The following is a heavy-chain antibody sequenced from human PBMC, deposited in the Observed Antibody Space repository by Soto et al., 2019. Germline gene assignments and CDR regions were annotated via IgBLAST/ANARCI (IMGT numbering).Heavy chain of an antibody. D-gene: IGHD6-13*01. J-gene: IGHJ4*02. CDR3: ARDSIAAAGTSDAW. CDR2: IIPIFGTE. Sequence: QVQLVQSGAEVKKPGSSVKVSCKASGGTFSSYAISWVRQAPGQGLEWMGGIIPIFGTENYAQKLQGRFTITADESTSTDNMELSSLRSEDTAVYYCARDSIAAAGTSDAWWGQGTLVTVSS. V-gene: IGHV1-69*01. CDR1: GGTFSSYA.